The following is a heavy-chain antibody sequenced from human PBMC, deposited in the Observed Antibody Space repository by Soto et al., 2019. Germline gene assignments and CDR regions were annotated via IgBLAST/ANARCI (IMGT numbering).Heavy chain of an antibody. D-gene: IGHD3-10*01. Sequence: ASVKVSCKVSGYTLTELSMHWVRQAPGKGLEWMGGFDPEDGETIYAQKFQGRVTMTEDTSTDTAYMELSSLRSEDTAVYYCATDVLLWFGELRFGMDVWGQGTTVTVSS. CDR1: GYTLTELS. CDR2: FDPEDGET. CDR3: ATDVLLWFGELRFGMDV. J-gene: IGHJ6*02. V-gene: IGHV1-24*01.